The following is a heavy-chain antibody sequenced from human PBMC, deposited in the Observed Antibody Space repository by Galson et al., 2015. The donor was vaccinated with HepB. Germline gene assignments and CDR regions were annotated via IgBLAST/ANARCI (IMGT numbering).Heavy chain of an antibody. D-gene: IGHD4-17*01. J-gene: IGHJ4*02. CDR1: GFTFDDYA. CDR3: VKDRYVDNPHFFFDY. CDR2: INWDGGYT. V-gene: IGHV3-43D*03. Sequence: SLRLSCAVSGFTFDDYAMHWVRQAPGKGLEWVSLINWDGGYTDYADSVKGRFTISRDNSKNSLYSQMNSLRSEDTALYHCVKDRYVDNPHFFFDYWGQGTLVTVSS.